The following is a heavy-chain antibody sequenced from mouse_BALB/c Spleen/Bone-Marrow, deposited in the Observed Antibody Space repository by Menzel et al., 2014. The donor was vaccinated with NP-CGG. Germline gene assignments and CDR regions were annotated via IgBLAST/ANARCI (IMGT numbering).Heavy chain of an antibody. CDR3: ARGDWDDAY. Sequence: VQLQRSGAELVMPGASVKMSCKASGYTLTDYWMHWVKQRPGQGLEWIGAIDTSDSYTSYNQKFKGKATLTVDESSSTAYMQLSSLTSEDSAVYYCARGDWDDAYWGQGTLVTVSA. J-gene: IGHJ3*01. CDR1: GYTLTDYW. V-gene: IGHV1-69*01. D-gene: IGHD4-1*01. CDR2: IDTSDSYT.